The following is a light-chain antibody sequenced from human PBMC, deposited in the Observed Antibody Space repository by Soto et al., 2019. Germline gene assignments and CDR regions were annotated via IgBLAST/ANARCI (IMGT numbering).Light chain of an antibody. CDR3: QSYDSNNLV. CDR1: SGSIASNY. V-gene: IGLV6-57*04. J-gene: IGLJ2*01. CDR2: EDN. Sequence: NFLLTQPHSVSESPGKTVTISFTRSSGSIASNYVQWYQQRPGSAPTTVIYEDNQRPAGVPDRFSGSIDSSSNSASLPISGLKTEDEADSYCQSYDSNNLVVCGGTPPTV.